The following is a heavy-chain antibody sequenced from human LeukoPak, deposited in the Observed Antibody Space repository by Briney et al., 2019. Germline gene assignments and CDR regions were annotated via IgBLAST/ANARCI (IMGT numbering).Heavy chain of an antibody. D-gene: IGHD3-10*01. CDR3: ARDLMVRGVIITDY. J-gene: IGHJ4*02. CDR1: GFTFSSYS. CDR2: ISSSSSYI. V-gene: IGHV3-21*01. Sequence: GSLRLSCAASGFTFSSYSMNWVRQAPGKGLEWVSSISSSSSYIYYADSVKGRFTISRDNAKNSLYLQMNSLRAEDTAVYYCARDLMVRGVIITDYWGQGTLVTVSS.